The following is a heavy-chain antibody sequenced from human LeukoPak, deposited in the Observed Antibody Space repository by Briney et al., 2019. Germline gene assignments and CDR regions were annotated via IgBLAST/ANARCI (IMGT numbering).Heavy chain of an antibody. J-gene: IGHJ4*02. CDR1: GGSFSGYY. CDR2: INHSGST. CDR3: ARRVVGWDSRYDY. D-gene: IGHD3-22*01. V-gene: IGHV4-34*01. Sequence: PSETLSLTCAVYGGSFSGYYWSWIRQPPGKGLEWIGEINHSGSTNYNPSLKSRVTISVDTSKNQFSLKLSSVTAADTAVYYCARRVVGWDSRYDYWGQGTLVTVSS.